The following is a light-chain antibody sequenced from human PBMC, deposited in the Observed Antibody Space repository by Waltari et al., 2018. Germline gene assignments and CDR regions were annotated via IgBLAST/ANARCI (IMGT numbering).Light chain of an antibody. Sequence: QSALTQPASVSGSPGQSITISCIGTSSDVGRYNFVSWYQQHPGKAPKCMIYEVSKRPSGVSNRFPGSNSGNTASLTISGLQAGDEADYYCCSYADSSTFDHVVFGGGTKLTVL. V-gene: IGLV2-23*02. J-gene: IGLJ2*01. CDR3: CSYADSSTFDHVV. CDR1: SSDVGRYNF. CDR2: EVS.